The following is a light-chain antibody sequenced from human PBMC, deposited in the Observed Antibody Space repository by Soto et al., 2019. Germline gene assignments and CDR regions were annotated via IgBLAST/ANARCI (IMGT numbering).Light chain of an antibody. CDR1: QSLNSL. V-gene: IGKV1-5*01. J-gene: IGKJ1*01. CDR3: QQYYSYPRT. Sequence: DIQMTQSPSTLSASVRDRVTITCRASQSLNSLLAWYQQKPGRAPKLLIYDASTLESGVPSRFSGSGSGTDFTLTISCLQSEDFATYYCQQYYSYPRTFGQGTKVDIK. CDR2: DAS.